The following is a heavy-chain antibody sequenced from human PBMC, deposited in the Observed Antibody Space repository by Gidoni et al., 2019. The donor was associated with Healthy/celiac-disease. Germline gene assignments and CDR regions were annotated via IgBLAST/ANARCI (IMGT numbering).Heavy chain of an antibody. CDR3: ARDTELRVGGAFDI. D-gene: IGHD3-16*01. CDR1: GFTVSSNY. Sequence: PGGSLRLSCAASGFTVSSNYMSWVRQAPGKGLEWVSVIYSGGSTYYADSVKGRFTISRDNSKNTLYLQMNSLRAEDTAVYYCARDTELRVGGAFDIWGQGTMVTVSS. CDR2: IYSGGST. J-gene: IGHJ3*02. V-gene: IGHV3-53*01.